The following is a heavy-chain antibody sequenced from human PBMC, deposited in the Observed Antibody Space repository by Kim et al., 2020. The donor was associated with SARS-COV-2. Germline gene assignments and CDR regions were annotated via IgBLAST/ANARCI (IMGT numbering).Heavy chain of an antibody. Sequence: SETLSLTCTVSGGSISSYYWSWIRQPPGKGLEWIGYIYYSVSTNYNPSLKSRVTISVDTSKNQFSLKLSSVTAADTAVYYCARSGIEGGYSGLEGVDPWGQGTLVTVSS. D-gene: IGHD5-12*01. CDR1: GGSISSYY. CDR3: ARSGIEGGYSGLEGVDP. CDR2: IYYSVST. V-gene: IGHV4-59*08. J-gene: IGHJ5*02.